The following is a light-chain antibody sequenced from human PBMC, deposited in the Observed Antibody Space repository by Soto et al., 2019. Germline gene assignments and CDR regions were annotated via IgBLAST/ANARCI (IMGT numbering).Light chain of an antibody. CDR1: QSVSSY. J-gene: IGKJ4*01. CDR3: QQRGDWPKLT. CDR2: DAS. Sequence: EIVLTQSPATLSLSPGERATLSFRTSQSVSSYLAWYQHKPGQAPRLLIYDASNRATGIPARFSGSGSGTDCTHTISSLEPEDFAGYYCQQRGDWPKLTFGGGTKVEIK. V-gene: IGKV3-11*01.